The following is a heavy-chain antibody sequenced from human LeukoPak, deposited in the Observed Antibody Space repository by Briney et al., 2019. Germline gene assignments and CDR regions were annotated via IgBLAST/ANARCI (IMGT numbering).Heavy chain of an antibody. CDR3: ATDRGWRTSGYYLYYFEY. D-gene: IGHD3-3*01. CDR2: IKHDGREK. J-gene: IGHJ4*02. CDR1: GFIFTNYF. V-gene: IGHV3-7*01. Sequence: GGSLRLSCAASGFIFTNYFMSGVRKAPGKRLEGVASIKHDGREKYYVDSVRGRFTISRDNTMNSLYLQITRLRAEDTAVYYCATDRGWRTSGYYLYYFEYWRQGTLVSFSS.